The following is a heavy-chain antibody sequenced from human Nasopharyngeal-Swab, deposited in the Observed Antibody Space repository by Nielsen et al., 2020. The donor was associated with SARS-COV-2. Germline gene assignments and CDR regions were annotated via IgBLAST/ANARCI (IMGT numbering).Heavy chain of an antibody. CDR1: GFPFSNYA. V-gene: IGHV3-23*01. Sequence: GGSLRLSCVASGFPFSNYAMNWVRLAPGKGLEWVSGATGSGGKTYHADSVTGRFTIARDNSKNTLFLQMNSLRAEDTAIYFCARGAYGAYYYGMDVWGQGTTVTVSS. D-gene: IGHD4/OR15-4a*01. J-gene: IGHJ6*02. CDR2: ATGSGGKT. CDR3: ARGAYGAYYYGMDV.